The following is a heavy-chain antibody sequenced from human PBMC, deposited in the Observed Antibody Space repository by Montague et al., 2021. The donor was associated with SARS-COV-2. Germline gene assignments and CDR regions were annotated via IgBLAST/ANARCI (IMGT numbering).Heavy chain of an antibody. CDR3: AKSFSGTRNWFDI. CDR2: ISGFGGGT. D-gene: IGHD1-14*01. Sequence: SLRLSCAASGFIFTNYGMNWVRRAPGKGLESVAGISGFGGGTYYSDSVKDRFPISRATSNSTLFLQMDGLRAEDTAIYYCAKSFSGTRNWFDIWGQGTLVTVSS. J-gene: IGHJ5*02. V-gene: IGHV3-23*01. CDR1: GFIFTNYG.